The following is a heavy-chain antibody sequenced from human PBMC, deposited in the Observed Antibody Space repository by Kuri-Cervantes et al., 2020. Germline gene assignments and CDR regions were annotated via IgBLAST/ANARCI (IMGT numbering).Heavy chain of an antibody. D-gene: IGHD4-17*01. V-gene: IGHV4-39*07. CDR3: ARDSVWVTNPPTTTAQFDP. J-gene: IGHJ5*02. Sequence: GSLRLSCTVSSGSVTGTVYNWAWIRQPPGKGLEWIGSIYYSGSTYYNPSLKSRVTISVDTSKNQFSLKLSSVTAADTAVYYCARDSVWVTNPPTTTAQFDPWGQGTLVTVSS. CDR2: IYYSGST. CDR1: SGSVTGTVYN.